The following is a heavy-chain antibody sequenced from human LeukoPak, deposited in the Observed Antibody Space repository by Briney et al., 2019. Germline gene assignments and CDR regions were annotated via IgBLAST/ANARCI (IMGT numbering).Heavy chain of an antibody. Sequence: GRSLRLSCAASGSTFSSYAMHWVRQAPGKGLEWVAVIWGGGDNKYYADSVKGRFTISRDNSKNTLYLQMNSLRAEDTAVYYCAKGAHSSSWYLFDYWGQGTLVTVSS. J-gene: IGHJ4*02. CDR3: AKGAHSSSWYLFDY. D-gene: IGHD6-13*01. V-gene: IGHV3-33*06. CDR1: GSTFSSYA. CDR2: IWGGGDNK.